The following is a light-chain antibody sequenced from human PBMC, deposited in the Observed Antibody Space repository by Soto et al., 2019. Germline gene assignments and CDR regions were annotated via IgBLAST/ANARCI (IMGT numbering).Light chain of an antibody. CDR1: QSLLHSNGYNY. J-gene: IGKJ2*01. V-gene: IGKV2-28*01. Sequence: DIVMTQPPLSLPVTPGEPASISCRSSQSLLHSNGYNYLDWYLQKPGQSPQLLIYLGSNRASGVPDRFSGSGSGTDFTLKISRVEAEDVGVYYCRQALQTPYTFGQGTKLESK. CDR3: RQALQTPYT. CDR2: LGS.